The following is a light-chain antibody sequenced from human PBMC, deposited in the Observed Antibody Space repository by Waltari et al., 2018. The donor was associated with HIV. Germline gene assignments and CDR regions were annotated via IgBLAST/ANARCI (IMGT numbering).Light chain of an antibody. CDR2: GAS. CDR1: QSVSSSY. CDR3: QQYGSSPPCDT. Sequence: EIVLTQSPGTLSLSPGERATLSCRASQSVSSSYLAWYQQKPGQAPRLLIYGASSRATGIPDRFSGSGSGTDFTLTISRLEPEDFAVYYCQQYGSSPPCDTFGQGTKLEIK. J-gene: IGKJ2*01. V-gene: IGKV3-20*01.